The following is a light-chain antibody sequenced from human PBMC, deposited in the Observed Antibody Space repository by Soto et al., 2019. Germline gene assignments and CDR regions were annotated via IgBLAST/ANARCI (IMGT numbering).Light chain of an antibody. CDR3: QQYATLPPA. CDR2: DAT. J-gene: IGKJ3*01. Sequence: DIPMTQSPSSLSASVGDRVTITCQASQDISNHLNWYQQTPGKAPKLVISDATTLEAGVPSRFTGSGAGTYFTFTITSLQPEDIATYYCQQYATLPPAFGPGTK. CDR1: QDISNH. V-gene: IGKV1-33*01.